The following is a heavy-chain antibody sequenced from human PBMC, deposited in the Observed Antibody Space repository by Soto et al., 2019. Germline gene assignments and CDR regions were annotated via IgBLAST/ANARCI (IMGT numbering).Heavy chain of an antibody. Sequence: ASVKVSCKASGYTFTSYAMHWVRQAPGQRLEWMGWINADNGNTKYSQKFQGRVTITRGTSASTAYMELSSLRSEDTAVYYCARNEGNYYDSSGYYTRDYYYYGMDVWGQGTTVTVS. CDR3: ARNEGNYYDSSGYYTRDYYYYGMDV. D-gene: IGHD3-22*01. J-gene: IGHJ6*02. CDR1: GYTFTSYA. CDR2: INADNGNT. V-gene: IGHV1-3*01.